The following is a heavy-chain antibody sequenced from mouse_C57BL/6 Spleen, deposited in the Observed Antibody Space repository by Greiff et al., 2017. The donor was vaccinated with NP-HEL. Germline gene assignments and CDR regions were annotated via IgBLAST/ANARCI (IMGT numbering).Heavy chain of an antibody. CDR1: GLSLTSYG. D-gene: IGHD2-3*01. CDR2: IWSVGST. CDR3: ARHNNYDYGYFDV. Sequence: LVAPSQSLSITCTVSGLSLTSYGVHWVRQPPGKGLEWLVVIWSVGSTTYNSALNSRLSISKDNSKSQVFIKMNSLQTDDTAMYYCARHNNYDYGYFDVWGTGTTVTVSS. V-gene: IGHV2-6-2*01. J-gene: IGHJ1*03.